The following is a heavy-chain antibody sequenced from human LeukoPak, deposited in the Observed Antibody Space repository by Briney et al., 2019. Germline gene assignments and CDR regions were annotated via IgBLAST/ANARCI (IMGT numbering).Heavy chain of an antibody. CDR3: ARSDYYYDSSGYYLNY. D-gene: IGHD3-22*01. CDR1: GGTFSSYA. CDR2: IIPIFGTA. Sequence: SVKVSCEASGGTFSSYAISWVRQAPGQGLEWMGGIIPIFGTANYAQKFQGRVTITADGSTSTAYMELSSLRSEDTAVYYCARSDYYYDSSGYYLNYWGQGTLVTVSS. J-gene: IGHJ4*02. V-gene: IGHV1-69*13.